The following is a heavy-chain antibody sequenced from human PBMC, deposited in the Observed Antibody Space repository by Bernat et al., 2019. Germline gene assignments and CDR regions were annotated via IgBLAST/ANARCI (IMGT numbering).Heavy chain of an antibody. D-gene: IGHD5-18*01. CDR1: GFTFSNFC. CDR2: IRYDGSNK. V-gene: IGHV3-30*02. Sequence: QVQPVESGGGVVQPGGSLRISCATSGFTFSNFCMHWVRQAPGQGPEWVAFIRYDGSNKKHADSVKGRFTISRDNSKNTLFLQMNSLRVEDTAVYFCAKDRGRGYTYGVGGDDYWGQGTLVTVSS. J-gene: IGHJ4*02. CDR3: AKDRGRGYTYGVGGDDY.